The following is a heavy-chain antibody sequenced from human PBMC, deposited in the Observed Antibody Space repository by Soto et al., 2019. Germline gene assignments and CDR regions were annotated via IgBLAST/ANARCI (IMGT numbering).Heavy chain of an antibody. V-gene: IGHV5-51*01. D-gene: IGHD3-9*01. CDR2: IYPGDSDT. CDR1: GYSFTSDV. J-gene: IGHJ3*02. CDR3: ARPIKYYDILTGPDAFDI. Sequence: EESLRISWKGSGYSFTSDVIGWVRQMPGKGLEWMGIIYPGDSDTRYSPSFQGQVTISADKSISTAYLQWSSLKASDTAMYYCARPIKYYDILTGPDAFDIWGQGTMVTVSS.